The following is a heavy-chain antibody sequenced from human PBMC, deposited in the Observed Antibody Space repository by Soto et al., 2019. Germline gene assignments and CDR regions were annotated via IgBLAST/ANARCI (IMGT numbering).Heavy chain of an antibody. CDR1: GFSLSTSGMC. Sequence: SGPTLVNPTLTLTLTCTFSGFSLSTSGMCVSWIRQPPGKALEWLARIDWDDDKYYSTSLKTRLTISKDTSKNQVVLTMTNMDPVDTATYYCERIRMERGYYYYMDVWGKGTTVTVSS. D-gene: IGHD1-1*01. J-gene: IGHJ6*03. V-gene: IGHV2-70*11. CDR3: ERIRMERGYYYYMDV. CDR2: IDWDDDK.